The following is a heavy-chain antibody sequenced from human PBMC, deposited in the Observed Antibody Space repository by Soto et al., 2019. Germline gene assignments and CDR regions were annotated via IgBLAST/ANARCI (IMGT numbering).Heavy chain of an antibody. D-gene: IGHD2-2*01. Sequence: EVHLVESGGGLVKPGGSLRLSCVASGFTFSNAWMSWVRQAPGKGLEWVGRIKSNTDGGTTDYAVPVKGRFSISRDDSKSTLSLQMNSLKTEDTAVYYCTTNVVVPRPSLDSWGQGTLVTVSS. CDR1: GFTFSNAW. J-gene: IGHJ4*02. CDR2: IKSNTDGGTT. V-gene: IGHV3-15*01. CDR3: TTNVVVPRPSLDS.